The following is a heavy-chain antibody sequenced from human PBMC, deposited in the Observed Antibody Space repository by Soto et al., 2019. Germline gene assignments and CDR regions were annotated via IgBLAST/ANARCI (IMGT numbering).Heavy chain of an antibody. CDR1: EGTFNGYA. Sequence: QAQVVQSGAEVRKSGSSVKLSCKASEGTFNGYAIAWVRQAPGQGLEWMGGIIPYYNTLNYAQKFQDRVTITADDSTNTVYMELSSLRSDDTAVYFCASGASRSYPYFFDSWAQGTLVTVSS. D-gene: IGHD6-6*01. CDR2: IIPYYNTL. J-gene: IGHJ4*02. CDR3: ASGASRSYPYFFDS. V-gene: IGHV1-69*01.